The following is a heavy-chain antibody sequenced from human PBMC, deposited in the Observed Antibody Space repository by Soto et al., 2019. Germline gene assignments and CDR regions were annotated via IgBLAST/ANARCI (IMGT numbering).Heavy chain of an antibody. CDR3: ARDGDGSSWYYYYGMDV. D-gene: IGHD6-13*01. CDR1: GYSFTSYW. CDR2: IDPSDSYT. Sequence: PGESLKISCKGSGYSFTSYWISWVRQMPGKGLEWMGRIDPSDSYTNYSPSFQGHVTISADKSISTAYLQWSSLKASDTAMYYCARDGDGSSWYYYYGMDVWDQGTTVTVSS. V-gene: IGHV5-10-1*01. J-gene: IGHJ6*02.